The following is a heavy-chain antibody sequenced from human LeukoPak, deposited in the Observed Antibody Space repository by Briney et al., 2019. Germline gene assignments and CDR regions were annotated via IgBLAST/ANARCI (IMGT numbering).Heavy chain of an antibody. Sequence: SETLSLTCTVSGGSISSYDWSWIRQPAGKGLEWIGRIYTSGSTNYNPSLKSRVSMSVDTSKRQFSLKLSSVTAADTAVYYCARVSSSWYQDWYFDLWGRGTVVTVSS. J-gene: IGHJ2*01. CDR3: ARVSSSWYQDWYFDL. D-gene: IGHD6-13*01. CDR1: GGSISSYD. V-gene: IGHV4-4*07. CDR2: IYTSGST.